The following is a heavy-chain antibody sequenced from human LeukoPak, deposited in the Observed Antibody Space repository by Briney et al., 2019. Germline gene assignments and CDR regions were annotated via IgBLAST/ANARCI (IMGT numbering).Heavy chain of an antibody. CDR3: ARYDRYSSSWSFDY. CDR2: IYYSGST. D-gene: IGHD6-13*01. Sequence: PSETLSLTCTASGGSISSYYWSWIRQPPGKGLEWIGYIYYSGSTNYNPSLKSRVTISVDTSKNQFSLKLSSVTAADTAVYYCARYDRYSSSWSFDYWGQGTLVTVSS. V-gene: IGHV4-59*08. CDR1: GGSISSYY. J-gene: IGHJ4*02.